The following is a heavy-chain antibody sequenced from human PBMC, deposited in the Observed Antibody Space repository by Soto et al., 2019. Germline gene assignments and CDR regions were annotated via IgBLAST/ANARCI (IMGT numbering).Heavy chain of an antibody. J-gene: IGHJ6*02. D-gene: IGHD3-3*01. CDR3: ARDPFWSGFHGMDV. CDR1: GFTFSDYF. Sequence: QVPLVESGGGLVKPGGSLRLSCAASGFTFSDYFLSWIRQAPGKGLEWVSYISSSGSTIYYADSVKGRFTISRDNTKNSLYLQMSSLRAEDTAVYYCARDPFWSGFHGMDVWGQGTTVTVSS. CDR2: ISSSGSTI. V-gene: IGHV3-11*01.